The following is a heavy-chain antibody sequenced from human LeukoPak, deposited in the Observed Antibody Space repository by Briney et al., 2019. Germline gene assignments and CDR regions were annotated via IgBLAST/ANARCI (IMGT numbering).Heavy chain of an antibody. D-gene: IGHD2-2*01. CDR2: INPNSGGT. J-gene: IGHJ5*02. Sequence: ASVKVSCKASGYTFTGYYMHWVRQAPGQGLEWMGWINPNSGGTNYAQKFQGRVTMTRDTSITTAYMELRSLRSDDTAVYYCANNPVPGASDGWLDPWGQGTLVTVSS. V-gene: IGHV1-2*02. CDR1: GYTFTGYY. CDR3: ANNPVPGASDGWLDP.